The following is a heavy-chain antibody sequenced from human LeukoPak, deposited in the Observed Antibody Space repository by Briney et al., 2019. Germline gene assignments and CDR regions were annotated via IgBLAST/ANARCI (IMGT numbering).Heavy chain of an antibody. Sequence: PSETLSLTCSVSGDSIRSYHWSWIRQPPGKGLEWIGYISYSGSTKYNPSLKSRVSISVDTSKNQFSLNLTSVTAADTAVYYCARDQSLWTGYYIWNYFDPWGQGTLVTVPS. CDR1: GDSIRSYH. J-gene: IGHJ5*02. D-gene: IGHD3/OR15-3a*01. V-gene: IGHV4-59*01. CDR3: ARDQSLWTGYYIWNYFDP. CDR2: ISYSGST.